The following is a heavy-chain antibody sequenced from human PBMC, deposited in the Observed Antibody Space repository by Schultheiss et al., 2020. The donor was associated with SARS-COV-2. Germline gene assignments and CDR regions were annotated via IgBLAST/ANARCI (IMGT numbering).Heavy chain of an antibody. CDR3: TTGTYNWNYYYGMDV. J-gene: IGHJ6*02. Sequence: GESLKISCAASGFTFSNAWMSWVRQAPGKGLEWVGRIKSKTDGGTTDYAAPVKGRFTISRDDSKNTLYLQMNSLKTEDTAVYYCTTGTYNWNYYYGMDVWGQGTTVTVSS. V-gene: IGHV3-15*01. D-gene: IGHD1-20*01. CDR2: IKSKTDGGTT. CDR1: GFTFSNAW.